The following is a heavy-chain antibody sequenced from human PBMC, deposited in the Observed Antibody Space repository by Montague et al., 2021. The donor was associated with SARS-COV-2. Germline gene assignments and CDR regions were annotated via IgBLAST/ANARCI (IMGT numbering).Heavy chain of an antibody. CDR2: IYYSGST. J-gene: IGHJ6*02. CDR1: GGSISSYY. D-gene: IGHD3-22*01. V-gene: IGHV4-59*01. Sequence: SETLSLTCTVSGGSISSYYWSWIRQPPGKGLEWIGYIYYSGSTNYNPSLKSRVTISVDTSKNQFSLKLSSVTAAVTAVYYCARDSDYYDSSAGNYYGMDVWGQGTTVTVS. CDR3: ARDSDYYDSSAGNYYGMDV.